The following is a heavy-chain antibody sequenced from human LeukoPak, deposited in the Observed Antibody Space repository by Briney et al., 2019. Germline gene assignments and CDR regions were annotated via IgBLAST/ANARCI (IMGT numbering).Heavy chain of an antibody. CDR2: ISSSGSTI. CDR3: AKARKGIWNPFDY. D-gene: IGHD1-1*01. V-gene: IGHV3-11*01. Sequence: PGGSLRLSCAASGFTFSDYYMSWIRQAPGKGLEWVSYISSSGSTIYYADSVKGRFTISRDNSKNTLYLQMNSLRAEDTAVYYCAKARKGIWNPFDYWGQGTLVTVSS. J-gene: IGHJ4*02. CDR1: GFTFSDYY.